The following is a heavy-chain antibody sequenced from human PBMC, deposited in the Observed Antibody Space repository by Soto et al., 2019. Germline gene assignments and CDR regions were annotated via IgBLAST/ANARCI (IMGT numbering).Heavy chain of an antibody. V-gene: IGHV3-23*01. CDR1: GFTFSSYA. CDR2: ISGSGGST. J-gene: IGHJ4*02. D-gene: IGHD3-16*01. Sequence: GGSLRLSCAASGFTFSSYAMSWVRQAPGKGLEWVSAISGSGGSTYYADSVKGRFTISRDNSKNTLYLQMNSLRAEDTAVYYCAKGGMGVFGCPVYFDYWGQGTLVTVSS. CDR3: AKGGMGVFGCPVYFDY.